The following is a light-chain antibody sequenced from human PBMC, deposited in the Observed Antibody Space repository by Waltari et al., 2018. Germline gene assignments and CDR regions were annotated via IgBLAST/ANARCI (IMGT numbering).Light chain of an antibody. CDR1: RSNIGNNY. CDR3: GTWDSSLSGAV. Sequence: QSVLTQPPSVSAAPGQRVTISCSGGRSNIGNNYVSWYRQFPGTAPKLLIYEDTGRPSGSAGRFSGSKSGTSATLDITGLQAGDEADYYCGTWDSSLSGAVFGGGTHLTVL. V-gene: IGLV1-51*02. J-gene: IGLJ7*01. CDR2: EDT.